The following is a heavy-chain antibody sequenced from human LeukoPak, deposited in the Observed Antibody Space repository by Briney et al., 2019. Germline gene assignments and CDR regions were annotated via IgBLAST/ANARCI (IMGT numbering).Heavy chain of an antibody. CDR2: IIPIFGTA. CDR1: GGTFSSYA. D-gene: IGHD2-8*01. V-gene: IGHV1-69*05. Sequence: ASVKVSCKASGGTFSSYAISWVRQAPGQGLEWMGRIIPIFGTANYAQKFQGRVTITTDESTSTAYMELSSLRSEDTAVHYCARDDPNECTNGVCYSRFDYWGQGTLVTVSS. CDR3: ARDDPNECTNGVCYSRFDY. J-gene: IGHJ4*02.